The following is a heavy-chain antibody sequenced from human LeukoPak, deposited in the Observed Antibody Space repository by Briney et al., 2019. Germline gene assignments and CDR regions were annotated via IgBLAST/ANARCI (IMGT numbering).Heavy chain of an antibody. CDR1: GYTFTGYY. CDR2: ISPNSGGT. Sequence: ASVKVSCKASGYTFTGYYMHWVRQAPGQGLEWVGWISPNSGGTHYVQKFQGKVTMTSDTSINTAYMELSRLRSDDTAVYYCASNPYETFYAMDFWGQGTTVTVSS. V-gene: IGHV1-2*02. J-gene: IGHJ6*02. CDR3: ASNPYETFYAMDF. D-gene: IGHD3-22*01.